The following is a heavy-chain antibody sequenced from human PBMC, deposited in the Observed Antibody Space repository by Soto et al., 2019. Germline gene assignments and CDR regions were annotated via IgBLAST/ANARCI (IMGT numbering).Heavy chain of an antibody. D-gene: IGHD2-15*01. J-gene: IGHJ4*02. Sequence: PGGSLRLSCAASGFTFSSYAMSWVRQAPGKGLEWVSAVSGSGDSTSYADSVKGRFTISRDNSKNTLYLQMDSLRAEDTAVYYCAKDDSGSGGSLYYFDCWGQGTLVTVSS. CDR2: VSGSGDST. CDR3: AKDDSGSGGSLYYFDC. V-gene: IGHV3-23*01. CDR1: GFTFSSYA.